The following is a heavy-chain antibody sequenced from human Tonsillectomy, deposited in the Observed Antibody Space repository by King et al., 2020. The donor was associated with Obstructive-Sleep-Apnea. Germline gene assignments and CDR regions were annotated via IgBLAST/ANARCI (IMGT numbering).Heavy chain of an antibody. V-gene: IGHV3-33*01. CDR2: IWAVGSNK. CDR1: GFTFSSYG. CDR3: ARHERLFDY. Sequence: QVQLVESGGGVVQPGRSLRLSCAASGFTFSSYGMHWVRQAPGKGLEGVAGIWAVGSNKYYADSVKGRLTISRDNSKNTLYLQMNSLRAEDTAVYYCARHERLFDYWGQGNLVTVSS. D-gene: IGHD4-11*01. J-gene: IGHJ4*02.